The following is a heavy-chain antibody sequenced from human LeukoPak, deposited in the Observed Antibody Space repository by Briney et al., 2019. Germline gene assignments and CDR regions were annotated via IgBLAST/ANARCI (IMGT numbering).Heavy chain of an antibody. CDR3: ARDHYYYDSSGYYYSY. J-gene: IGHJ4*02. D-gene: IGHD3-22*01. CDR1: GYTFTGYY. Sequence: ASVKVSCKASGYTFTGYYMHWVQQAPGQGLEWMGWINPNSGGTKYAQKFQGRVTMTRDTSISTAYMELSRLRYDDTAVYYCARDHYYYDSSGYYYSYWGQGTLVTVSS. CDR2: INPNSGGT. V-gene: IGHV1-2*02.